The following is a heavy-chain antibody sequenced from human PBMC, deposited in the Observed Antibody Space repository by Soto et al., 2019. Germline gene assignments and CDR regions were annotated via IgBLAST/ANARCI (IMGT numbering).Heavy chain of an antibody. CDR3: ARSNGDYWDYYYTDV. Sequence: PSETLSLTCTVSGGSISSGGYYWSWIRRHPGKGLEWIGYIHYSGSTFYIPSLKSRAIISVDTSKNQFSLQLSSVTGADTAVYYCARSNGDYWDYYYTDVWGKGTTVTVSS. J-gene: IGHJ6*03. CDR1: GGSISSGGYY. D-gene: IGHD4-17*01. V-gene: IGHV4-31*03. CDR2: IHYSGST.